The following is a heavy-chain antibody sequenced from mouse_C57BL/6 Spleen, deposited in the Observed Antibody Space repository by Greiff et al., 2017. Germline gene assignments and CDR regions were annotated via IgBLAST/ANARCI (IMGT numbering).Heavy chain of an antibody. V-gene: IGHV5-6*01. CDR1: GFTFSSYG. D-gene: IGHD4-1*01. CDR3: ARHRTGTSFDY. CDR2: ISSGGSYT. J-gene: IGHJ2*01. Sequence: EVQGVESGGDLVKPGGSLKLSCAASGFTFSSYGMSWVRQTPDKRLEWVATISSGGSYTYYPDSVKGRFTISRDNAKNTLYLQMSSLKSEDTAMYYCARHRTGTSFDYWGQGTTLTVAS.